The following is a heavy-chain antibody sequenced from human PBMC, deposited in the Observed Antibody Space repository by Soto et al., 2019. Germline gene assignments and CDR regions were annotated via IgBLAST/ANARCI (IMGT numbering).Heavy chain of an antibody. CDR2: ISAYNGNT. CDR3: ARDALWFGELFSTPPLGKPTTLAYGMDV. Sequence: QVQLVQSGAEVKKPGASVKVSCKASGYTFTSYGISWVRQAPGQGLEWMGWISAYNGNTNYAQKLQGRVTMTTDTSTSTAYMELRSLRSDDTAVYYCARDALWFGELFSTPPLGKPTTLAYGMDVWGQGTTVTVSS. V-gene: IGHV1-18*01. J-gene: IGHJ6*02. CDR1: GYTFTSYG. D-gene: IGHD3-10*01.